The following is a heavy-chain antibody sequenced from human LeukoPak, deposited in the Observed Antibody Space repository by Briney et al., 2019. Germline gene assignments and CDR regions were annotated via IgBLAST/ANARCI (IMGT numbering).Heavy chain of an antibody. D-gene: IGHD4/OR15-4a*01. CDR2: INPSGGST. V-gene: IGHV1-46*01. Sequence: ASVRVSCKASGYSFTSYYMHWVRQAPGQGLEWMGSINPSGGSTSYVQNFQSRVTMTRDTSTRTVYMELCSLSSEDTDVYYCPSTPLRTYVSDLGAYGLWGHGTLVTVSS. J-gene: IGHJ4*01. CDR1: GYSFTSYY. CDR3: PSTPLRTYVSDLGAYGL.